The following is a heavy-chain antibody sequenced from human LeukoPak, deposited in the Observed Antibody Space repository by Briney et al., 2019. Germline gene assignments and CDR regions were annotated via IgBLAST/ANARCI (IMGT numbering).Heavy chain of an antibody. CDR2: INPTSGGT. D-gene: IGHD6-19*01. Sequence: AXVKVSCKASGYTFTGYYIHWVRQAPGQGLEWMGRINPTSGGTNYAQKFKGRVTMTRDKSISTAYMELSRLRSDDTAVYYCARDGAEQWLVLAFDIWGQGTMVTVSS. CDR1: GYTFTGYY. V-gene: IGHV1-2*06. CDR3: ARDGAEQWLVLAFDI. J-gene: IGHJ3*02.